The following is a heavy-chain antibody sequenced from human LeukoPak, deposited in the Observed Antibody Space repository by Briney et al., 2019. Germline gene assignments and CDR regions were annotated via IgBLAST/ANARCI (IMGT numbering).Heavy chain of an antibody. CDR2: IYSSGST. V-gene: IGHV4-39*01. J-gene: IGHJ5*02. CDR1: GGSISSSNW. Sequence: SETLSLTCAVSGGSISSSNWWSWVRQPPGKGLEWIGSIYSSGSTYYNPSLKSRVTISVDTSKNQFSLKLSSVTAADTAVYYCARHYGPWGQGTLVTVSS. D-gene: IGHD4-17*01. CDR3: ARHYGP.